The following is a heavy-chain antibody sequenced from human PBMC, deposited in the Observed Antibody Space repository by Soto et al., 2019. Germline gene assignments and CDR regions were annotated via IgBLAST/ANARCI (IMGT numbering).Heavy chain of an antibody. CDR3: ARQGRITIFGVVIHYGMDV. CDR2: INHSGST. Sequence: SETLSLTCAVYGGSFSGYYWSWIRQPPGKGLKWIGEINHSGSTNYNPSLKSRVTISVDTSKNQFSLKLSSVTAADTAVYYCARQGRITIFGVVIHYGMDVWGQGTTVTVSS. D-gene: IGHD3-3*01. J-gene: IGHJ6*02. CDR1: GGSFSGYY. V-gene: IGHV4-34*01.